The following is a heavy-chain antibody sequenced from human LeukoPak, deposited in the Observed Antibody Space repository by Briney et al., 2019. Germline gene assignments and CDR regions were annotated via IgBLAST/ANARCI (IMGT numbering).Heavy chain of an antibody. Sequence: GGSLRLSCSASGXTFSTLSVHWVRQAPGKGLEYVSGSSSNGGSTYYADSVKGRFTISRDNSKNTLYLQMSSLRPEDTAVYYCVNQISGWVYWGQGTLVTASS. J-gene: IGHJ4*02. CDR2: SSSNGGST. D-gene: IGHD6-19*01. CDR1: GXTFSTLS. V-gene: IGHV3-64D*06. CDR3: VNQISGWVY.